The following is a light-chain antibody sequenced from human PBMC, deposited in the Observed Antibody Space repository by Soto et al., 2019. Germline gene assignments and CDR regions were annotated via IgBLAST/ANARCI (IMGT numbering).Light chain of an antibody. J-gene: IGLJ2*01. CDR3: QSYDSSLSGSRV. V-gene: IGLV1-40*01. CDR1: SSNIGAGYD. Sequence: QSVLTQPPSVSGAPGQRVTISCTGSSSNIGAGYDVHWYQQLPGTAPKLPIYGNSNRPSGVPDRFSGSKSGTSASLAITGLQAEDEADYYCQSYDSSLSGSRVFGGGTKVTV. CDR2: GNS.